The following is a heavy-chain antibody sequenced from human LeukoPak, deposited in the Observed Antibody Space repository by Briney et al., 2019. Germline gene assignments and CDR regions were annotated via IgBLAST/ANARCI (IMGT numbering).Heavy chain of an antibody. D-gene: IGHD3-10*01. Sequence: RRESLKISCKASGYSFTTYCIGWVRQMAGKGLEWMGIVCPGDSETRYSPSLKGQVTFSADTSTNTAYLQWSSLEASDTAIYYCARRGGSQAFDMGGQGTMVSVSS. V-gene: IGHV5-51*01. CDR1: GYSFTTYC. J-gene: IGHJ3*02. CDR2: VCPGDSET. CDR3: ARRGGSQAFDM.